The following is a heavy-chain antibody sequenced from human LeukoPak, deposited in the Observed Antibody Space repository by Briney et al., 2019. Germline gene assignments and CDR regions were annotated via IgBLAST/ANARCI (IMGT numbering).Heavy chain of an antibody. CDR2: ISTSSYYI. Sequence: GGSLRLSCAAAGFTLRSYGMNWVRQAAGKGLEWVSYISTSSYYIYYADSVKGRFTISRDDAKNSLYQQMHSLRTEDTAVYYCARDASGSSTGLIDSWGQGTLVTVSS. CDR3: ARDASGSSTGLIDS. D-gene: IGHD1-26*01. J-gene: IGHJ4*02. CDR1: GFTLRSYG. V-gene: IGHV3-21*01.